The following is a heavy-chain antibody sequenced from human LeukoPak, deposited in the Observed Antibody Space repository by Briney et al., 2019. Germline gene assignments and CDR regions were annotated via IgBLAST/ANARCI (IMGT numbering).Heavy chain of an antibody. J-gene: IGHJ3*02. CDR3: ARTAYYYDSSGYDDAFDI. D-gene: IGHD3-22*01. CDR1: GFTFSNYW. Sequence: GGSLRLSCVASGFTFSNYWMSWVRQAPDKGLEWVANIVQDGSAKYYLDSVKGRFTISRDNAKNSLYLQMNSLRAEDTAMYYCARTAYYYDSSGYDDAFDIWGQGTMVTVSS. CDR2: IVQDGSAK. V-gene: IGHV3-7*03.